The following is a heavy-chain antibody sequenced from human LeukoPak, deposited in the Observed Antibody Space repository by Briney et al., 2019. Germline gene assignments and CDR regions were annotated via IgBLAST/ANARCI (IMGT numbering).Heavy chain of an antibody. CDR3: AKYCSGGSCPDYYYGMDV. D-gene: IGHD2-15*01. Sequence: SETLSLTCAVYGGSFSGYYWSWIRQPPGKGLEWIGEINHSGSTNYNPSLKSRVTISVDTSKNQFSLKLSSVTAADTAVYYCAKYCSGGSCPDYYYGMDVWGQGTTVTVSS. J-gene: IGHJ6*02. V-gene: IGHV4-34*01. CDR2: INHSGST. CDR1: GGSFSGYY.